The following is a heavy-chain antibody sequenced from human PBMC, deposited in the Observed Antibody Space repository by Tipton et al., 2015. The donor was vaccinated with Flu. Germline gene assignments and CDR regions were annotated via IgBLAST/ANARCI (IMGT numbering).Heavy chain of an antibody. J-gene: IGHJ6*02. V-gene: IGHV3-33*01. CDR3: ARKTGDGSGGYYNDYYYGMDV. D-gene: IGHD3-10*01. Sequence: SLRLSCAASGFTFSSYGMHWVRQAPGKGLEWVAVIWYDGSNKYYADSVKGRFTISRDNSKNTLYLQMNSLRAEDTAVYYCARKTGDGSGGYYNDYYYGMDVWGQGTTVTVSS. CDR1: GFTFSSYG. CDR2: IWYDGSNK.